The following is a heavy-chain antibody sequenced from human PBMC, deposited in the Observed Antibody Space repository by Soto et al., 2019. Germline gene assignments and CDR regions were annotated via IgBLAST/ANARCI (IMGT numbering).Heavy chain of an antibody. CDR3: ARELQDDAFDI. Sequence: ASVKVSCKASGYTFTVYYMHWVRQAPGQGLEWMGWINPNSGGTNYAQKFQGWVTMTRDTSISTAYMELSRLRSDDTAVYYCARELQDDAFDIWGQGTMVTVSS. V-gene: IGHV1-2*04. CDR2: INPNSGGT. J-gene: IGHJ3*02. D-gene: IGHD4-4*01. CDR1: GYTFTVYY.